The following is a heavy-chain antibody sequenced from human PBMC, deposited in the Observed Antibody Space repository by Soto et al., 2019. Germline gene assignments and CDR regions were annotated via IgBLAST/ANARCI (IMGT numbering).Heavy chain of an antibody. CDR2: ISYDGSNK. J-gene: IGHJ4*02. D-gene: IGHD5-18*01. Sequence: QVQLVESGGAVVQPGKSLRLSCAASGFTFSSYGMYWIRQAPGKGLEWVAAISYDGSNKFHADSVKGRFTISRDNSQNTLYLQVNSLSTEDTAVYYCAKDIVRYTYGACDNWGQGALVTVSS. V-gene: IGHV3-30*18. CDR3: AKDIVRYTYGACDN. CDR1: GFTFSSYG.